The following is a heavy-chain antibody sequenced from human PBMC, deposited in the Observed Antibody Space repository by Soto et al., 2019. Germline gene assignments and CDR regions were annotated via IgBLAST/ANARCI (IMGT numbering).Heavy chain of an antibody. CDR3: ATAISSPFSNFDY. CDR1: GFTFSTYW. Sequence: EVQLVQSGGDLVQPGGSLRLSCVASGFTFSTYWMTWVRQAPGMGREWVAGIKEDGSEEVYVDSVKGRFSISRDNAKTSLYLQLHSLRAEDTAVYYCATAISSPFSNFDYWGQGSLVTVSS. CDR2: IKEDGSEE. V-gene: IGHV3-7*01. J-gene: IGHJ4*02. D-gene: IGHD2-2*01.